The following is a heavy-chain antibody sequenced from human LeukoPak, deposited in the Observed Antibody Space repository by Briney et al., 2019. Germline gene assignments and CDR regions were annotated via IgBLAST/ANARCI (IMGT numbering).Heavy chain of an antibody. CDR3: ASSRTAASSNWFDP. CDR1: GLIVSSNY. D-gene: IGHD6-13*01. Sequence: GGSLRLSCAASGLIVSSNYMTWVRQAPGKGLEWVSIIHTNGNTYYADSVKGRFTISRDSSKNTLYLQMNSLRTEDTAVYYCASSRTAASSNWFDPWGQGTLVTVSS. J-gene: IGHJ5*02. V-gene: IGHV3-53*01. CDR2: IHTNGNT.